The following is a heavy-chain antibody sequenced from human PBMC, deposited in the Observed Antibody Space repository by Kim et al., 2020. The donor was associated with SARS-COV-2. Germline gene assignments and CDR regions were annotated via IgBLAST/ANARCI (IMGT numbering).Heavy chain of an antibody. J-gene: IGHJ4*02. D-gene: IGHD6-6*01. V-gene: IGHV3-30-3*01. CDR3: ARSGPRGIAARPLDY. Sequence: GCTFRSYAMHWVRQAPGKGLEWVAVISYDGSNKYYADSVKGRFTISRDNSKNTLYLQMNSLRAEDTAVYYCARSGPRGIAARPLDYWGQGTLVTVAS. CDR1: GCTFRSYA. CDR2: ISYDGSNK.